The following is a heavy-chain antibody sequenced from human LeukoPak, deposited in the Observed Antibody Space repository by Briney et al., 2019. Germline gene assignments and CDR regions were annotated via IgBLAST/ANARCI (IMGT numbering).Heavy chain of an antibody. V-gene: IGHV4-38-2*02. J-gene: IGHJ4*02. Sequence: SETLSLTCTVSGYSISSGYYWGWIRQPPGKGLEWIGSIYHSGSTYYNPSLKSRVTIPVDTSKNQFSLKLSSVTAADTAVYYCARDAGDGYFDYWGQGTLVTVSS. D-gene: IGHD3-10*01. CDR1: GYSISSGYY. CDR3: ARDAGDGYFDY. CDR2: IYHSGST.